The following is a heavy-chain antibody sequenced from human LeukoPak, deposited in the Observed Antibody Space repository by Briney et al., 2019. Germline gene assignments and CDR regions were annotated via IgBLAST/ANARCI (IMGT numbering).Heavy chain of an antibody. CDR2: ISWNSGSI. CDR1: GFTFDDYA. Sequence: GGSLRLSCAASGFTFDDYAMHWVRQAPGKGLEWVSGISWNSGSIGYADSVKGRFTISRDNAKNSLYLQMSSLKTEDTATYYCARDDDSGWYSFAYWGQGTLVSVSS. V-gene: IGHV3-9*01. CDR3: ARDDDSGWYSFAY. J-gene: IGHJ4*02. D-gene: IGHD6-19*01.